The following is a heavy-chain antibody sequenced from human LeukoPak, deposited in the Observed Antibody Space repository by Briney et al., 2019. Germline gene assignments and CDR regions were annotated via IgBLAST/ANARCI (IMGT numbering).Heavy chain of an antibody. Sequence: GGSLRLSCAASGFTSSSYAMNWVRQAPGKGLEWVAVISYDGSNKYYADTVKGRFTISRDNSKNTLYLQMNSLRAEDTAVYYCARVITRYSSSYLDYWGQGTLVTVSS. CDR1: GFTSSSYA. CDR2: ISYDGSNK. J-gene: IGHJ4*02. D-gene: IGHD6-6*01. CDR3: ARVITRYSSSYLDY. V-gene: IGHV3-30-3*01.